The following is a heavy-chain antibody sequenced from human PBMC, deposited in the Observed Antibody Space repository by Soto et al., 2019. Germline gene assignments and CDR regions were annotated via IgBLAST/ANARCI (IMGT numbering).Heavy chain of an antibody. V-gene: IGHV4-39*01. Sequence: SETLSLTCTVSGGSISSSSYYWGWIRQPPGKGLEWIGSIYYSGSTYYNPSLKSRVTISVDTSKNQFSLKLSSVTAADTAVYYCARPVRPRSWFDPWGQGTLVTVSS. CDR2: IYYSGST. D-gene: IGHD3-10*01. J-gene: IGHJ5*02. CDR1: GGSISSSSYY. CDR3: ARPVRPRSWFDP.